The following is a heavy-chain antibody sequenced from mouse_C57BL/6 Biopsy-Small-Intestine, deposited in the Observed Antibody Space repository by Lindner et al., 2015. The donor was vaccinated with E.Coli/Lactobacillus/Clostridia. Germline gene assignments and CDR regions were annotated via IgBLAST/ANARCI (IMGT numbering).Heavy chain of an antibody. J-gene: IGHJ3*01. D-gene: IGHD6-1*01. CDR3: ARDLPPGFNYAAETSDI. Sequence: SVKVSCKASGYMFTTYGVAWVRQAPGQGLEWMGWISAYNGNKKLMSRSSQGRISLTIETSTSTAYMELRNLRSDDTAVYYCARDLPPGFNYAAETSDIWGQGTLVTVSS. CDR2: ISAYNGNK. V-gene: IGHV1-84*02. CDR1: GYMFTTYG.